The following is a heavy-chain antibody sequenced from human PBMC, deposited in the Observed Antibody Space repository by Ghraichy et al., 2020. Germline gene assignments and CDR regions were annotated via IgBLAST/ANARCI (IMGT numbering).Heavy chain of an antibody. V-gene: IGHV4-59*01. J-gene: IGHJ4*02. CDR1: GGSISSYY. Sequence: SETLSLTCTVSGGSISSYYWSWIRQPPGKGLEWIGYIYYSGSTNYNPSLKSRVTISVDTSKNQFSLKLSSVTAADTAVYYCARYYSSSGRFSNWGQGTLVTVSS. D-gene: IGHD6-6*01. CDR2: IYYSGST. CDR3: ARYYSSSGRFSN.